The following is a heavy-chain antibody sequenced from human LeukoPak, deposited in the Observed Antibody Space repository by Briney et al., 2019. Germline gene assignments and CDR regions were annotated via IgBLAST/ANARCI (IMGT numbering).Heavy chain of an antibody. D-gene: IGHD5-12*01. CDR1: GGTFSSYA. Sequence: GASVRVSCTASGGTFSSYAISWVRQAPGQGLEWMGGIIPIFGTANYAQKFQGRVTITADESTSTAYMELSSLRSEDTAVYYYARGEYLYSGYDAHYYYYMDVWGKGTTVTVSS. CDR3: ARGEYLYSGYDAHYYYYMDV. J-gene: IGHJ6*03. CDR2: IIPIFGTA. V-gene: IGHV1-69*13.